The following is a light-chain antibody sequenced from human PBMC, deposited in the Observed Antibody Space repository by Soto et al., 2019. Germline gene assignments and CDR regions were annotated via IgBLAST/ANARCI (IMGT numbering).Light chain of an antibody. J-gene: IGKJ4*01. CDR1: QALSNY. CDR3: QQLSRYPLT. CDR2: SAS. Sequence: DIQLTQSPSFLSASVGDTVTITCRASQALSNYLAWYQQKPGKAPDLLIYSASNLQSGVPSRFSGSGSETEFSLTIRALQPEDFATYYCQQLSRYPLTFGGGTKVEIK. V-gene: IGKV1-9*01.